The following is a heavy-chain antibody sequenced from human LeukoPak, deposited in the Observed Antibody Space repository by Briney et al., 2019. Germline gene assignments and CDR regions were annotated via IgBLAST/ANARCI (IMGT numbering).Heavy chain of an antibody. CDR2: IIPIFGTA. D-gene: IGHD3-22*01. J-gene: IGHJ1*01. CDR3: ARGHDSSGYYYVPRAEYFQH. Sequence: SVKVSGKASGGTFSSYAISWVRQAPGQGLEWMGRIIPIFGTANYAQKFQGRVTITADKSTSTAYMELSSLRSEDTAVYYCARGHDSSGYYYVPRAEYFQHWGQGTLVTVSS. CDR1: GGTFSSYA. V-gene: IGHV1-69*06.